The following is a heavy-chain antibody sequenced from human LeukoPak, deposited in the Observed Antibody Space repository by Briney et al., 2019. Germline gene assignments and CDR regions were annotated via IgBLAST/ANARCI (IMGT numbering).Heavy chain of an antibody. CDR1: GYSFTSYW. CDR3: ARPLIRGFLTGAFDI. Sequence: GESLKISCKGSGYSFTSYWIGWVRQMPGKGLEWMGIIYPGDSDTRYSPSFQGQVTISADKSISTAYLQWSSLKASDTAMYYCARPLIRGFLTGAFDIWGQGTMVTVSS. V-gene: IGHV5-51*01. CDR2: IYPGDSDT. D-gene: IGHD1-14*01. J-gene: IGHJ3*02.